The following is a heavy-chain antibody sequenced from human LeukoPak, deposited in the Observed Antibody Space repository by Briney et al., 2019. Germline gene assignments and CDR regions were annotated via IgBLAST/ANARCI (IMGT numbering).Heavy chain of an antibody. D-gene: IGHD3-22*01. V-gene: IGHV1-69*02. CDR3: ASSMIVVDGSDYYYGMDV. CDR2: IIPILGIA. CDR1: GYTFTSYY. J-gene: IGHJ6*02. Sequence: GASVKVSCKASGYTFTSYYMHWVRQAPGQGLEWMGRIIPILGIANYAQKFQGRVTITADKSTSTAYMELSSLRSEGTAVYYCASSMIVVDGSDYYYGMDVWGQGTTVTVSS.